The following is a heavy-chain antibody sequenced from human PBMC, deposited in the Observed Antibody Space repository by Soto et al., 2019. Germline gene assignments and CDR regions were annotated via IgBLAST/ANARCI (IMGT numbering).Heavy chain of an antibody. Sequence: QVQLVQSGAEVKKPGASVKVSCKASGYTFTSYGISWVRQAPGQGLEWMGWISAYNVNTNYAQKLQGRVTMTTDTSTSTAYMELRSLRSDDTAVYYCARDLQAYYDFWRGWYFDLWGRGTLVTVSS. CDR3: ARDLQAYYDFWRGWYFDL. CDR2: ISAYNVNT. J-gene: IGHJ2*01. V-gene: IGHV1-18*01. D-gene: IGHD3-3*01. CDR1: GYTFTSYG.